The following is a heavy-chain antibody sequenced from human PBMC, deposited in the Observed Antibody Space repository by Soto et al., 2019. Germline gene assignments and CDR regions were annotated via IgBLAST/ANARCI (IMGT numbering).Heavy chain of an antibody. Sequence: QVQLVQSGAEVRKPGSSVKVSCKASGGTVSRHAISWVRQAPGHGLEWMGGIIPIFGTANHAQKFQGRVTIIADESTTTAYMELSSLRSEDTAVYYFSRVGLPYSSSWYGGGWLRANNNWFDPWGQGTLVTVSS. CDR2: IIPIFGTA. D-gene: IGHD6-13*01. J-gene: IGHJ5*02. CDR3: SRVGLPYSSSWYGGGWLRANNNWFDP. V-gene: IGHV1-69*01. CDR1: GGTVSRHA.